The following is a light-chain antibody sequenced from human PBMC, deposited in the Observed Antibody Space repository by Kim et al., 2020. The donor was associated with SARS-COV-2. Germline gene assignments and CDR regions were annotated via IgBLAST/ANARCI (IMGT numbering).Light chain of an antibody. CDR2: DAT. Sequence: SPGGNAPLPLRARQTINNKLVWYQHKPGQAPRLLIYDATTRATGVPARFIGSGSETDFTLTISSLQSEDFAVYYCQQSNDWPPLTFGQGTKVDIK. J-gene: IGKJ1*01. V-gene: IGKV3-15*01. CDR3: QQSNDWPPLT. CDR1: QTINNK.